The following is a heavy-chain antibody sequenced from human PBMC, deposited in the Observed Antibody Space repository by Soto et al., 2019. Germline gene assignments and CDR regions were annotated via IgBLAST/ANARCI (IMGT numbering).Heavy chain of an antibody. D-gene: IGHD3-3*01. V-gene: IGHV3-23*01. J-gene: IGHJ3*02. Sequence: EVQLLESGGGLEQPGGSLTISCAASGFTFFNYAMTWVRQAPGKGLEWVSSIGGTGDPTKYADSVKGRFTISRENSKYMLYLQLSSLRPEDTAVYYCGRDPNGNYIGAFDMWGQGTVVTVSS. CDR2: IGGTGDPT. CDR1: GFTFFNYA. CDR3: GRDPNGNYIGAFDM.